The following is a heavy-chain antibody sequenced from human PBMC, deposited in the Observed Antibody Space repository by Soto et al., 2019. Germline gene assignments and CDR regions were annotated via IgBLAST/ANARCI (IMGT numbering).Heavy chain of an antibody. V-gene: IGHV1-18*01. J-gene: IGHJ4*02. CDR2: ISAYNGNT. CDR1: GYTFTSYG. Sequence: ASVKVSCKASGYTFTSYGISWVRQAPGQGLEWMGWISAYNGNTNYAQKLQGRVTMTTDTSTSTAYMELRSLRSDDTAVYYCARDSYIPSGWSKFDSWGQGNLVTVSS. D-gene: IGHD6-19*01. CDR3: ARDSYIPSGWSKFDS.